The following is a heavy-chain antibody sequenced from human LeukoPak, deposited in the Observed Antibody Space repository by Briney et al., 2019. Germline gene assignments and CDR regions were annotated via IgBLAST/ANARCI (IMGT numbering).Heavy chain of an antibody. CDR2: IYYSGST. CDR1: GGSISSYY. Sequence: PSETLSLTCTVSGGSISSYYWSWIRQPPGKGLEWIGYIYYSGSTNYNPSPKSRVTISVDTSKNQFSLKLSSVTAADTAVYYCARHKRAVAGTFDYWGQGTLVTVSS. CDR3: ARHKRAVAGTFDY. V-gene: IGHV4-59*08. D-gene: IGHD6-19*01. J-gene: IGHJ4*02.